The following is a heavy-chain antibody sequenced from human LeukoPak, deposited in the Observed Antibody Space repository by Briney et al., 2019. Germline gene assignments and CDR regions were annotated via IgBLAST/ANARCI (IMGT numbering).Heavy chain of an antibody. V-gene: IGHV1-18*01. Sequence: ASVKVSCKASGYTFTSYGISWVRQAPGQGLEWMGWISAYNGNTNYAQKLQGRVTMTTDTSTSTAYMELRSLTSDDTAVYYCARGSTYYDILTGFLPLVPFDYWGQGTLVTVSS. CDR2: ISAYNGNT. CDR1: GYTFTSYG. CDR3: ARGSTYYDILTGFLPLVPFDY. J-gene: IGHJ4*02. D-gene: IGHD3-9*01.